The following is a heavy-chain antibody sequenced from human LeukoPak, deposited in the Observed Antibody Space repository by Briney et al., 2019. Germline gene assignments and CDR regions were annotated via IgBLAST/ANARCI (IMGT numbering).Heavy chain of an antibody. Sequence: SVKVSCKASGGTFSSYAISWVRQAPGQGLEWMGGIIPIFGTANYAQKFQGRVTITTDESTSTAYMELSSLRSEDTAVYYCARAGSASDYSNYEFDYWGQGTLVTVSS. CDR3: ARAGSASDYSNYEFDY. D-gene: IGHD4-11*01. J-gene: IGHJ4*02. CDR2: IIPIFGTA. CDR1: GGTFSSYA. V-gene: IGHV1-69*05.